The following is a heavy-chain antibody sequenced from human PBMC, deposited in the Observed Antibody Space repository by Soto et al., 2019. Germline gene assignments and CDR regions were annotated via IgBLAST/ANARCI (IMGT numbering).Heavy chain of an antibody. CDR3: AKRHGPAAIGDDDAFDI. CDR2: ISWNSGSI. Sequence: HPGGSLRLSCAASGFTFDDYAMHWVRQAPGKGLEWVSGISWNSGSIGYADSVKGRFTISRDNAKNSLYLQMNSLRAEDTALYYCAKRHGPAAIGDDDAFDIWGQGTMVTVSS. J-gene: IGHJ3*02. D-gene: IGHD2-2*02. CDR1: GFTFDDYA. V-gene: IGHV3-9*01.